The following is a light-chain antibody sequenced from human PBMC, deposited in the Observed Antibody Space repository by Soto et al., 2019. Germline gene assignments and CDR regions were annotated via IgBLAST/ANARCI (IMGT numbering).Light chain of an antibody. CDR1: SSDVGGYNY. V-gene: IGLV2-14*01. CDR2: EVS. Sequence: QSALTQPASVSGSPGQSITISCTGTSSDVGGYNYVSWYQQHPGTSPKLMIYEVSNRPSGVSNRFSGSKSGNTASLISSGLQAEYVGDYYCSSYTARSTWVFGGGTKLTVL. J-gene: IGLJ3*02. CDR3: SSYTARSTWV.